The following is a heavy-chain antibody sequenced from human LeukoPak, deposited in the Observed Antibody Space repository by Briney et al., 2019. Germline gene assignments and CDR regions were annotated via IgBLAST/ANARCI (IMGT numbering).Heavy chain of an antibody. CDR2: INTDGSDT. CDR3: ARDQSIAGPTTADY. D-gene: IGHD1-26*01. CDR1: GFTFSTYW. J-gene: IGHJ4*02. V-gene: IGHV3-74*01. Sequence: PGGSLRLSCAASGFTFSTYWMHWFRQAPGKGLVWVSRINTDGSDTIYADSVKGRFTISRDNAKNTLYLQMNSLRAEDTAVYYCARDQSIAGPTTADYWGQGTLVTVSS.